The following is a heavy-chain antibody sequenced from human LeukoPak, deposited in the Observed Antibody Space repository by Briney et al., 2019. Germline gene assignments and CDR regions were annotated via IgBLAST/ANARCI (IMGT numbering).Heavy chain of an antibody. D-gene: IGHD1-1*01. CDR1: ELHA. CDR2: ISRSGGST. V-gene: IGHV3-23*01. CDR3: AKANWVSNADAVW. J-gene: IGHJ4*02. Sequence: GGSLRLTCAASELHAMTWVRQGPGKGLEWVSAISRSGGSTYYADSVRGRFTISRDDSRNTVYLQMNNLRVEDTAIYYCAKANWVSNADAVWWGQGTQVTVSS.